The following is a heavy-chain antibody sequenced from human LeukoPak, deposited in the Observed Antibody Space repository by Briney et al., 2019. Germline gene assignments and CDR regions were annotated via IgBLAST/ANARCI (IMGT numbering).Heavy chain of an antibody. D-gene: IGHD3-10*01. Sequence: PSETLSLTCTVSGGFISGYYWSCIRQPPGKGLEWIGYIYYSGSTNYNPSLKSRVTISVDTSKNQFSLKLSSVTAADTAVYYCVRVGTYGSGSYLSWLDYWGQGTLVTVSS. J-gene: IGHJ4*02. CDR2: IYYSGST. CDR1: GGFISGYY. CDR3: VRVGTYGSGSYLSWLDY. V-gene: IGHV4-59*01.